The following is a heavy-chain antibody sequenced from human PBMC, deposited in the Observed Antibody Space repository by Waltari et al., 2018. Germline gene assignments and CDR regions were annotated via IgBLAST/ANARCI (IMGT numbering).Heavy chain of an antibody. J-gene: IGHJ4*02. Sequence: WLSWVRQSPDKGLEWIGQVHRSGRTNYKPSFASRAIVSLDTSMNQFSLRILSATAADTAVYYCARDLGRGLFLDSWGQGTLVTVSP. D-gene: IGHD2-15*01. CDR2: VHRSGRT. CDR3: ARDLGRGLFLDS. CDR1: W. V-gene: IGHV4-4*02.